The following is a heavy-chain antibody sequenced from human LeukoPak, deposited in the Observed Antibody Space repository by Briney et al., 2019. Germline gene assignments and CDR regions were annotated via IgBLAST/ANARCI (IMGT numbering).Heavy chain of an antibody. J-gene: IGHJ5*02. CDR3: ARTGTTGFTWLDP. D-gene: IGHD1-1*01. CDR2: IYYSGST. CDR1: GGSISSYY. Sequence: SESLSLTCTVSGGSISSYYWRWIRQPPGKGREWVGYIYYSGSTNYNPSLKSRVTISVDTSRNHFSLKLSSVTAADTAVYYCARTGTTGFTWLDPWGQGSLVTVSS. V-gene: IGHV4-59*01.